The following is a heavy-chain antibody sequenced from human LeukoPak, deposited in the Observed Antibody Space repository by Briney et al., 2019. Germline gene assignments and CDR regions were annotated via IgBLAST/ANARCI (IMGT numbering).Heavy chain of an antibody. V-gene: IGHV3-23*01. CDR3: AKDRGY. CDR1: GLTFSTYG. CDR2: ISGSGDTT. J-gene: IGHJ4*02. Sequence: GGSLRLSCAASGLTFSTYGMTWVRLLPGKGLEWVSGISGSGDTTYYADSVKGRFTISRDNSKSTLFLQMNSLRVEDTAVYYCAKDRGYWGQGTLVTVSS.